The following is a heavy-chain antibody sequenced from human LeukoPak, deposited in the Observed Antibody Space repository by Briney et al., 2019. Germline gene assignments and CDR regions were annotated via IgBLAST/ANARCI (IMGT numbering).Heavy chain of an antibody. D-gene: IGHD6-19*01. Sequence: SVKVSCKASGGTLTNYGISWVRQAPGQGLEWMGRIIPILGMVHYAQNFQDRVTITVDKSTTTAYMELSSLKSDDTAVYYCARDRVAVGTSAWTDSWGQGTLVTVSS. CDR1: GGTLTNYG. CDR3: ARDRVAVGTSAWTDS. CDR2: IIPILGMV. V-gene: IGHV1-69*04. J-gene: IGHJ5*01.